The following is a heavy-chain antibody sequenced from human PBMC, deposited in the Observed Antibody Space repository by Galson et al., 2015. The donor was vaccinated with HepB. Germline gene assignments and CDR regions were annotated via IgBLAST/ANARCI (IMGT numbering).Heavy chain of an antibody. Sequence: SLRLSCATSGVIFSNFWMGWGRQAPGKGLEWVANIREDGSGKYYVDSVKGRFTISRDSSKNSLFLQMSSLRVEDTAVYYCARHGFNYFDCWGQGTPVTVSS. CDR1: GVIFSNFW. V-gene: IGHV3-7*01. CDR3: ARHGFNYFDC. J-gene: IGHJ4*02. D-gene: IGHD3-10*01. CDR2: IREDGSGK.